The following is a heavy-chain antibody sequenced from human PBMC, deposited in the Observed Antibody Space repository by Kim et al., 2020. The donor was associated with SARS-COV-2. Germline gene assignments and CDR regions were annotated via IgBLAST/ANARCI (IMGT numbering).Heavy chain of an antibody. CDR1: GFTFSSYG. CDR3: ATPRANYDCCGVHFDY. D-gene: IGHD3-3*01. V-gene: IGHV3-30*03. CDR2: ISYNGSNK. Sequence: GGSLRLSCAASGFTFSSYGMHWVRQAPGKGLEWVAGISYNGSNKYYADSVKGRFTISRDNSKNTLYLQMNSLRAEDTAVYYCATPRANYDCCGVHFDYWGQGTLVTVSS. J-gene: IGHJ4*02.